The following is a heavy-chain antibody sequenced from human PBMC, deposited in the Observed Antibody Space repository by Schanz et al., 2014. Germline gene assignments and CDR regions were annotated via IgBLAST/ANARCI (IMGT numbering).Heavy chain of an antibody. D-gene: IGHD3-16*02. CDR1: GFTFSSYW. CDR3: ARDNRYYLFDY. Sequence: EVQLVESGGGLVQPGGSLRLSCAASGFTFSSYWMHWVRQAPGKGLEYVSSISSKGDMTFYGNSVKGRFTISRDNSKNTLYLQLGSLSAEDTAVYFCARDNRYYLFDYWGQGALVTVSS. V-gene: IGHV3-64*01. CDR2: ISSKGDMT. J-gene: IGHJ4*02.